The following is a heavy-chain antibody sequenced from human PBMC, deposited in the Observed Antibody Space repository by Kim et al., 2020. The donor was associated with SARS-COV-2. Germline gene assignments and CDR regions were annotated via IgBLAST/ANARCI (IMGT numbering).Heavy chain of an antibody. J-gene: IGHJ4*02. D-gene: IGHD2-15*01. CDR3: AKYPAATSSV. V-gene: IGHV3-23*01. CDR2: T. Sequence: TYYADSVKGRFTISRDNSKNTLYLQMNSLRAEDTAVYYCAKYPAATSSVWGQGTLVTVSS.